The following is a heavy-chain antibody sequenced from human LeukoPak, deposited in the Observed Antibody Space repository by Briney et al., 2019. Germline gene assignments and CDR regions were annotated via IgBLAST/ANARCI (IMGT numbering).Heavy chain of an antibody. J-gene: IGHJ4*02. V-gene: IGHV3-43*02. D-gene: IGHD1-26*01. CDR2: ISGDGGST. CDR3: AKDMDVVGATRGYFDY. CDR1: GFTFDDYA. Sequence: PGGSLRLSCAASGFTFDDYAMHWVRQAPGKGLEWVSLISGDGGSTYYADSVKGRFTISRDNSENSLYLQMNSLRTEDTALYYCAKDMDVVGATRGYFDYWGQGTLVTVSS.